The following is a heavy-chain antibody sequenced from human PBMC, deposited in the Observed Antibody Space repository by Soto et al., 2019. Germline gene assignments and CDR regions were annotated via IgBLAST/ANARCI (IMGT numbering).Heavy chain of an antibody. CDR1: GYTFVSYG. V-gene: IGHV1-18*04. J-gene: IGHJ4*02. Sequence: QVQLVQSAAEVKKPGASVKVSCKTSGYTFVSYGISWVRQAPGQGLEWMGWISPYNGNTNFAQRFQGRVTLTTDTSTDIVYMDLGSLKSDDTAVYYCARDHYFFDSRGYYAHWGQGTLITVSS. CDR2: ISPYNGNT. D-gene: IGHD3-22*01. CDR3: ARDHYFFDSRGYYAH.